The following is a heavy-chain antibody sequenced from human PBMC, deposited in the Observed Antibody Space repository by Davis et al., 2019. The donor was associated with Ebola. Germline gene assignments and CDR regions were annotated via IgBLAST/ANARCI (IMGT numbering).Heavy chain of an antibody. CDR3: ARHDNSGYYCFEY. Sequence: GGSLRLSCAASGFTFSSYAMHWVRQAPGKGLEWVAVISYDGSNKYYADSVKGRFTISRDNSKNTLYLQMNSLRVEDTAVYYCARHDNSGYYCFEYWGQGTLVTVSS. V-gene: IGHV3-30-3*01. J-gene: IGHJ4*02. CDR2: ISYDGSNK. D-gene: IGHD3-22*01. CDR1: GFTFSSYA.